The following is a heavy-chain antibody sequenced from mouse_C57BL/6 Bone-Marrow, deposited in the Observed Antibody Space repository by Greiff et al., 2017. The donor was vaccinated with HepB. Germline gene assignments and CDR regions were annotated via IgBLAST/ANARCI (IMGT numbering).Heavy chain of an antibody. D-gene: IGHD1-1*01. CDR3: AREDGSSYGFDY. Sequence: EVKLEESGGGLVQPGGSLKLSCAASGFTFSDYGMAWVRQAPRKGPEWVAFISNLAYSIYYADTVTGRFTISRENAKNTLYLEMSSLRSEDTAMYYCAREDGSSYGFDYWGQGTTLTVSS. V-gene: IGHV5-15*04. CDR2: ISNLAYSI. CDR1: GFTFSDYG. J-gene: IGHJ2*01.